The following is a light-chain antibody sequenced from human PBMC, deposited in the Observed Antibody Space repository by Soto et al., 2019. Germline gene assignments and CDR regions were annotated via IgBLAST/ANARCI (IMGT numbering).Light chain of an antibody. J-gene: IGKJ5*01. V-gene: IGKV3D-15*01. Sequence: EVVMTQSHATLSEAPGQGATLSCRASQSVSKNLAWYQQKPGQAPRLLIYAASTWATDIPARFTGSGSGTEFTLTISRLEPEDFAVYYCQQYGSSPQSTFGQGTRLEIK. CDR2: AAS. CDR1: QSVSKN. CDR3: QQYGSSPQST.